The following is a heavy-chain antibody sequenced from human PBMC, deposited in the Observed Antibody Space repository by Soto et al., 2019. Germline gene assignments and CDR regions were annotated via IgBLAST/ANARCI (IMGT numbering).Heavy chain of an antibody. CDR1: GGSISSLSYY. J-gene: IGHJ4*02. CDR3: ARRVNGDYFDY. D-gene: IGHD2-8*01. Sequence: QLQLQESGPGLVKPSETPSLTCTVSGGSISSLSYYWGWIRQPPGKGLEWIGNIHYSGIAYYTPSLKSRVTLSVDTSKNQFSLKLNSVSAADTAVYYCARRVNGDYFDYWGQGTLLTVSS. V-gene: IGHV4-39*01. CDR2: IHYSGIA.